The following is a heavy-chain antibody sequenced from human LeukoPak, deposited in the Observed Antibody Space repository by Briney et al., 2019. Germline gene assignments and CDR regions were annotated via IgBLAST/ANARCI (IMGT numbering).Heavy chain of an antibody. Sequence: GGSLRLSCAASEFTFSNYAMTWVRQAPGKGLECVSLISGSGWSTYYADSVKGRFTISRDNSKNTLYLQMNSLRAEDTALYHCAKDYFNFGDNGPGHYWGQGTLVTVSS. J-gene: IGHJ4*02. D-gene: IGHD4-17*01. CDR3: AKDYFNFGDNGPGHY. CDR2: ISGSGWST. CDR1: EFTFSNYA. V-gene: IGHV3-23*01.